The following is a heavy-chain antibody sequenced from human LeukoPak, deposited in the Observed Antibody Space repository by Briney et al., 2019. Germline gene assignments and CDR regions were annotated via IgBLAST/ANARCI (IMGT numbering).Heavy chain of an antibody. CDR3: AGQYAGPDAFDI. CDR2: IYYSGST. V-gene: IGHV4-59*01. Sequence: SETLSLTCTVSGGSISSYYWSWIRQPPGKGLEWIGYIYYSGSTNYNPSLKSRVTISVDTSKNQFSLKLSSVTAADTAVYYCAGQYAGPDAFDIWGQGTMVTVSS. D-gene: IGHD2-8*01. J-gene: IGHJ3*02. CDR1: GGSISSYY.